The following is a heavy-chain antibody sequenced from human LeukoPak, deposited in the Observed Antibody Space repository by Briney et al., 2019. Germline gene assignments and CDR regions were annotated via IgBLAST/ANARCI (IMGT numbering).Heavy chain of an antibody. V-gene: IGHV4-39*01. Sequence: SETLSLTCTVSGGSISGSSYHWGWIRQPPGKGLEWIGSINYSWHTYYNPSLGSRVTISVDSSKNQFSLKVTSVTAADTALYYCAPTYSYTRGGYDYWGPGTRVTVSS. D-gene: IGHD5-18*01. CDR2: INYSWHT. CDR3: APTYSYTRGGYDY. J-gene: IGHJ4*02. CDR1: GGSISGSSYH.